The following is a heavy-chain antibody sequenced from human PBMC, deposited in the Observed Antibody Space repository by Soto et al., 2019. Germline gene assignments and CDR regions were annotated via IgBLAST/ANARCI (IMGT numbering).Heavy chain of an antibody. CDR2: ILHDGNNK. Sequence: QVQLVESGGGVVQPGRSLRLSCAASGFTFSNYIMHWLRQAPGKGLEWVAMILHDGNNKYYADSVKGRFTISRDNSKNTLYLQMNSLRTEDTAIYYCARDDEDGSYCDLGYWGQGTLVTVSS. D-gene: IGHD3-10*01. CDR1: GFTFSNYI. V-gene: IGHV3-30-3*01. CDR3: ARDDEDGSYCDLGY. J-gene: IGHJ4*02.